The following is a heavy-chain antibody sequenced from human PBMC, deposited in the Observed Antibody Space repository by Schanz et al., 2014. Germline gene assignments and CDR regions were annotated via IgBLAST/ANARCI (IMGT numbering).Heavy chain of an antibody. CDR2: VSSRSDEI. D-gene: IGHD3-22*01. J-gene: IGHJ2*01. V-gene: IGHV3-23*04. Sequence: EVQLVESGGDLVQPGGSLRLSCSASTFTFDHYAMTWVRQAPGKGLEWVAAVSSRSDEIKHADSVRGRFTISRDNSRSTMYLQMNSLRAEDTAVYFCAKDLGGDSGDGCFNGYFELWGRGTLVTVSS. CDR3: AKDLGGDSGDGCFNGYFEL. CDR1: TFTFDHYA.